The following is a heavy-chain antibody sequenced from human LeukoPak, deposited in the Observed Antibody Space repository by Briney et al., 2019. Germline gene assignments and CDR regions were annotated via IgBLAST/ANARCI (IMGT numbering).Heavy chain of an antibody. CDR3: ARDSGTDTMVRGAVDY. CDR2: ISGSGGST. V-gene: IGHV3-23*01. J-gene: IGHJ4*02. Sequence: GGSLRLSRAASGFTYSSYAMSWVRQPPGKGLEGVSTISGSGGSTYYADSVKGRFTIPRDNAKNSLYLQMNSLRAEDTAVYYCARDSGTDTMVRGAVDYWGQGTLVTVSS. CDR1: GFTYSSYA. D-gene: IGHD3-10*01.